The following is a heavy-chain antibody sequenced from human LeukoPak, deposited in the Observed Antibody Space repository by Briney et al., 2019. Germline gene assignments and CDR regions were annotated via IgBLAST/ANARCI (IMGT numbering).Heavy chain of an antibody. V-gene: IGHV1-2*02. CDR1: GYTFTGYY. Sequence: ASVKVSCKASGYTFTGYYMHWVRQAPGQGLDWMGWINPNSGGTNYAQKFQGRVTMTRDTSISTAYMELSRLRSEDTAVYFCARYGHSPFFDYWGQGTLVIVSS. CDR3: ARYGHSPFFDY. CDR2: INPNSGGT. J-gene: IGHJ4*02. D-gene: IGHD4-17*01.